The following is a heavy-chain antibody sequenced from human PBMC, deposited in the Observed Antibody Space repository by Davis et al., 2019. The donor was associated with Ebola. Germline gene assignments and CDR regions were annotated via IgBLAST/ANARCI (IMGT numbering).Heavy chain of an antibody. CDR3: AKDTSNIWFDI. J-gene: IGHJ3*02. CDR1: GFGFETYT. CDR2: ISSSSTYI. V-gene: IGHV3-21*04. D-gene: IGHD1-26*01. Sequence: GESLKISCAASGFGFETYTMHWVRQAPGKGLEWVSSISSSSTYIYYADSMKGRFTISRDNAKNSLSLQMNSLRAEDTAIYYCAKDTSNIWFDIWGQGTNVTVSS.